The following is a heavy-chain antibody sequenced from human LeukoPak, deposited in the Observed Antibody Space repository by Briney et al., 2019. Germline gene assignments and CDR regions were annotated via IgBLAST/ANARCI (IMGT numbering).Heavy chain of an antibody. CDR2: IYYSGST. Sequence: SDTLSLTCAVNGGSFSRYYWSWIRQPPGKGLEWIGYIYYSGSTNYNPSLKSRVTISVDTSKNQFSLKLSSVTAADTAVYYCARTTEGGYTYDYFYYYYMDVWGKGTTVTISS. CDR1: GGSFSRYY. J-gene: IGHJ6*03. CDR3: ARTTEGGYTYDYFYYYYMDV. V-gene: IGHV4-59*07. D-gene: IGHD5-18*01.